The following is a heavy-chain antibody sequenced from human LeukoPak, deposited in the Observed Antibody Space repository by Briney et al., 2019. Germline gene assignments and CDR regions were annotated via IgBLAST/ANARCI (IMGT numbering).Heavy chain of an antibody. CDR3: ARVPQGSYVGWAISYYFDY. Sequence: ASVKVSCKASGYTFTSYDINWVRQATGQGLEWMGWMNPNSGNTGYAQKFQGRVTMTRNTSISTAYMELSSLRPEDTAVYYCARVPQGSYVGWAISYYFDYWGQGTLVTVSS. D-gene: IGHD3-10*01. J-gene: IGHJ4*02. V-gene: IGHV1-8*01. CDR2: MNPNSGNT. CDR1: GYTFTSYD.